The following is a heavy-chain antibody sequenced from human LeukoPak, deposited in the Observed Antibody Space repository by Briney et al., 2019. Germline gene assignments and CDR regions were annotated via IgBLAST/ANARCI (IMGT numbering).Heavy chain of an antibody. CDR3: ATPLLNLGYCSGGSCYNNDY. CDR1: GFTFSSYS. D-gene: IGHD2-15*01. V-gene: IGHV3-30*03. CDR2: ISYDGSNK. J-gene: IGHJ4*02. Sequence: GGSLRLSCAASGFTFSSYSMNWVRQAPGKGLEWVAVISYDGSNKYYADSVKGRFTISRDNSKNTLYLQMNSLRAEDTAVYYCATPLLNLGYCSGGSCYNNDYWGQGTLVTVSS.